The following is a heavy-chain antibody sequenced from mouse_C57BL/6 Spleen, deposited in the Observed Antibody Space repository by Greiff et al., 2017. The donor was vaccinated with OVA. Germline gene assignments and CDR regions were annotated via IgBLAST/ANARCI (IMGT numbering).Heavy chain of an antibody. CDR1: GFSLTSYG. D-gene: IGHD2-4*01. J-gene: IGHJ3*01. CDR2: IWSGGST. Sequence: VQLKESGPGLVQPSQSLSITCTVSGFSLTSYGVHWVRQSPGKGLEWLGVIWSGGSTDNNAAFISRLSISKDNSKSQVFFKMNSLQADDTAIYDCAREWDYDEGAWFAYWGQGTLVTVSA. V-gene: IGHV2-2*01. CDR3: AREWDYDEGAWFAY.